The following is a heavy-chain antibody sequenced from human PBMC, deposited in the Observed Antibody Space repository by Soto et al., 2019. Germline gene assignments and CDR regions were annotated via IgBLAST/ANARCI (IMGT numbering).Heavy chain of an antibody. CDR1: GGSISSGGTGSY. CDR3: ASGHDAYKVRY. J-gene: IGHJ4*02. CDR2: IYYTGNT. V-gene: IGHV4-31*03. D-gene: IGHD1-1*01. Sequence: QVQLQESGPGLVKPSQTLSLTCTVSGGSISSGGTGSYWTWIRQLPGKGLEWIGYIYYTGNTYYTPSPKSRPTISIDTSENQFSLKLTSVTAADTAVYFCASGHDAYKVRYWGQGTLVTVSS.